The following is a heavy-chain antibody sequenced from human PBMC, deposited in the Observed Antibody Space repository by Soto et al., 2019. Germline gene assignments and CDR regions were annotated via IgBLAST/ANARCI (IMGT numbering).Heavy chain of an antibody. J-gene: IGHJ4*02. Sequence: QVQLVQSGAEVKKSGASVKVSCKASGYTFTSYYMHWVRQAPGQGFEWMGIINPSAGRTTYAQKFQGRVTMPSDTSTSTAYMELSSLRSEDTAVYYRASRGYRYDYWGQGTLVTVSS. D-gene: IGHD3-16*02. V-gene: IGHV1-46*01. CDR1: GYTFTSYY. CDR3: ASRGYRYDY. CDR2: INPSAGRT.